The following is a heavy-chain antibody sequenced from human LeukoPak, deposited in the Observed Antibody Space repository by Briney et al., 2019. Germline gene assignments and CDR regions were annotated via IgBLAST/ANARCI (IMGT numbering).Heavy chain of an antibody. CDR1: GLPIGDFA. CDR2: ISGDGVST. J-gene: IGHJ4*02. CDR3: ARGGYYYDSSGYYRNGFDY. Sequence: GGSLRLSCVASGLPIGDFAMHWVRQAPGQGLEWVSLISGDGVSTFFADSVKGRFTISRDNAKNSLYLQMNSLRAEDTALYYCARGGYYYDSSGYYRNGFDYWGQGTLVTVSS. D-gene: IGHD3-22*01. V-gene: IGHV3-43*02.